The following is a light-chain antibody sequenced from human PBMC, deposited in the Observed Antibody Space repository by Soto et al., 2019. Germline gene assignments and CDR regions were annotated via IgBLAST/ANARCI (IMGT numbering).Light chain of an antibody. J-gene: IGLJ2*01. Sequence: QSVLTQPPSASGSPGQSVTISCTGTSSDVGGYNYVSWYQQHPGKAPKLMIYEVSKRPSGVPDRFSASKSGITASLTISGLQAEDEADYYCCSYAAGDSFKFGGGTKVTVL. CDR2: EVS. V-gene: IGLV2-8*01. CDR3: CSYAAGDSFK. CDR1: SSDVGGYNY.